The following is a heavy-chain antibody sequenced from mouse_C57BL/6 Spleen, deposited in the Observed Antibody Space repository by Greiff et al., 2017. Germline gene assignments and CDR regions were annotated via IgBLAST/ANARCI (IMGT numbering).Heavy chain of an antibody. CDR3: ARSCYSNYEGYYFDY. D-gene: IGHD2-5*01. V-gene: IGHV1-75*01. Sequence: VQLQQSGPELVKPGASVKISCKASGYTFTDYYINWVKHRPGPGLEWIGWIFPGSGSTYYNEKFKGKATRTAAKSFSKSYMLLSSLTSEDSAVYLCARSCYSNYEGYYFDYWGQGTTLTVSS. J-gene: IGHJ2*01. CDR2: IFPGSGST. CDR1: GYTFTDYY.